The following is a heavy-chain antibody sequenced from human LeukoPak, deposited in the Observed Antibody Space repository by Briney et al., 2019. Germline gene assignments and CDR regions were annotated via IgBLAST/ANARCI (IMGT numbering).Heavy chain of an antibody. J-gene: IGHJ4*02. CDR2: ISSSSSYI. D-gene: IGHD1-26*01. CDR3: ARDYSGSYLFDY. V-gene: IGHV3-21*01. CDR1: GFTFSSYA. Sequence: GGSLRLSCAASGFTFSSYAMHWVRQAPGKGLEWVSSISSSSSYIYYADSVKGRFTISRDNAKNSLYLQMNSLRAEDTAVYYCARDYSGSYLFDYWGQGTLVTVSS.